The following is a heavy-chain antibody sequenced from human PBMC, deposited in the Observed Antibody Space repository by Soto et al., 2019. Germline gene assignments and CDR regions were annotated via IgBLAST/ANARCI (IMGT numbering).Heavy chain of an antibody. J-gene: IGHJ4*02. CDR3: ATASATPEKVDY. Sequence: GGSLRLSCAGSGFTFSSYGMHWVRQAPGKGLEWVAVIWYDGSNKYYADSVKGRFTISRDNSKNTLYLQMNSLRAEDTAVYYCATASATPEKVDYWGQGTLVPSP. V-gene: IGHV3-33*01. CDR1: GFTFSSYG. D-gene: IGHD6-6*01. CDR2: IWYDGSNK.